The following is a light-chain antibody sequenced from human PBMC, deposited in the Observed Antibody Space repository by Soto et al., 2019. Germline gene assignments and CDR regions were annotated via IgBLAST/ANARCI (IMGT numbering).Light chain of an antibody. CDR1: QGISSW. V-gene: IGKV1-12*01. J-gene: IGKJ4*01. Sequence: IQMTQSPSSVSASVGDTVTISCRASQGISSWLAWYQQKQGKAPKXLMYAASSLQSGVPSRFSGSGSGTDCTITISSLKTEDGATYYCQQANSFTLTFGGGTKVDIK. CDR2: AAS. CDR3: QQANSFTLT.